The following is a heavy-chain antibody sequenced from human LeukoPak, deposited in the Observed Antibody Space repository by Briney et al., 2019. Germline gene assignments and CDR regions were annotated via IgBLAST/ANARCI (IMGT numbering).Heavy chain of an antibody. CDR1: GFTFSTYA. D-gene: IGHD6-19*01. CDR2: ISYDGSNK. J-gene: IGHJ3*02. CDR3: ARSAVAGALDI. V-gene: IGHV3-30*04. Sequence: GGSLRLSCAASGFTFSTYAMHWVRQAPGKALEWVAVISYDGSNKYSADSVKGRFTISRDNSKNTLYLQMNSLRAEDTAVYYCARSAVAGALDIWGQGTMVTVSS.